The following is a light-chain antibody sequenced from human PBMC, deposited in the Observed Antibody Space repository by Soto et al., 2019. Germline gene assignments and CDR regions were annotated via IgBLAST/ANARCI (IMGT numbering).Light chain of an antibody. CDR2: GAS. Sequence: EIVMTQSPATVPASPGERVTLSCRASQSVNSDLAWYQQKPGQAPRLLIYGASTRATGIPARFSGSGSGTDFTLTISRLDHEDFAVYYCQQYGSSPLTFGQGTKVDNK. J-gene: IGKJ1*01. CDR1: QSVNSD. V-gene: IGKV3-15*01. CDR3: QQYGSSPLT.